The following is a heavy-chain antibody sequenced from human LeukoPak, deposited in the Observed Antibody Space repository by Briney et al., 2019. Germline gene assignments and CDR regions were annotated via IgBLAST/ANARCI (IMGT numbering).Heavy chain of an antibody. CDR1: GGSISSYY. CDR3: AREGRLNRYYGSDY. D-gene: IGHD3-10*01. Sequence: SETLSLTCTVSGGSISSYYWSWIRQPPGKGLEWIGYVYYSGSTNYNPSLKSRVTISVDTSKNQFSLKLSSVTAADTAVYYCAREGRLNRYYGSDYWGQGTLVTVSS. V-gene: IGHV4-59*01. CDR2: VYYSGST. J-gene: IGHJ4*02.